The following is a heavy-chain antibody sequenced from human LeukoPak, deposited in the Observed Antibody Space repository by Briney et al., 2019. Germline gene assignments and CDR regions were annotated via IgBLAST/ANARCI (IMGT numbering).Heavy chain of an antibody. V-gene: IGHV3-21*01. D-gene: IGHD3-3*01. J-gene: IGHJ6*03. CDR1: GFTFSSYT. CDR2: IKIGSAYT. Sequence: GGSLRLSCAASGFTFSSYTMHWVRQVPGKGLEWVSSIKIGSAYTFYADSVKGRFTVFRDDAKNSLFLQMNSLRAEDTAVYYCASRSSGYEGYYYYMDVWGKGTTVTVSS. CDR3: ASRSSGYEGYYYYMDV.